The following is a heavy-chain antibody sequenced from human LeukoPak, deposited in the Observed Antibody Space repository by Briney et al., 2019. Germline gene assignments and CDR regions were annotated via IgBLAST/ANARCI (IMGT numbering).Heavy chain of an antibody. CDR1: GFTFDDYA. Sequence: GGPLRLSCAASGFTFDDYAMHWVRQAPGKGLEWVSGISWNSGSIGYADSVKGRFTISRDNAKNSLYLQMNSLRAEDTALYYCAKDPASGSSGYGYFDYWGQGTLVTVSS. V-gene: IGHV3-9*01. D-gene: IGHD3-22*01. CDR2: ISWNSGSI. CDR3: AKDPASGSSGYGYFDY. J-gene: IGHJ4*02.